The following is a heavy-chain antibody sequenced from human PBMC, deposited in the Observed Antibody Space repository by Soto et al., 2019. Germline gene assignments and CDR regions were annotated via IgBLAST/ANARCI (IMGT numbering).Heavy chain of an antibody. Sequence: GESLKISCKGSGYSFAGYWSTWVRQKPGKGLEGRGRIDPSDSQTYYSPSFRGHVTIPATKSITTVFLQWSSLRASDTAMYYCARQIYDSDTGPNFQYYFDSWGQGTPVTVSS. D-gene: IGHD3-22*01. CDR2: IDPSDSQT. CDR3: ARQIYDSDTGPNFQYYFDS. J-gene: IGHJ4*02. V-gene: IGHV5-10-1*01. CDR1: GYSFAGYW.